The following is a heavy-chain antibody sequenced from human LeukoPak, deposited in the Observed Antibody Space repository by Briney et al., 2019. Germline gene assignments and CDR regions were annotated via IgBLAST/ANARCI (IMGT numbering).Heavy chain of an antibody. Sequence: SSETLSLTCTVSGGSISSGNYYWGWIRQPPGQGLEWIGAIHDSGSTDYYPSLKSRVTISVDTSKTQFSLKLTSVTAADTAVYFCARHLYGTAYRNYYFYYMDVWGKGTTVTVSS. V-gene: IGHV4-39*01. CDR2: IHDSGST. D-gene: IGHD3/OR15-3a*01. J-gene: IGHJ6*03. CDR1: GGSISSGNYY. CDR3: ARHLYGTAYRNYYFYYMDV.